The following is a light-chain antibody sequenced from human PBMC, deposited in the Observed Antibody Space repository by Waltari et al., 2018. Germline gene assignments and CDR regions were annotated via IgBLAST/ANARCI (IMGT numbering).Light chain of an antibody. V-gene: IGKV3-20*01. CDR1: PRLTQRY. CDR2: GVS. Sequence: EVVLTQSPATLSLYSGERATVPCRASPRLTQRYLAWYQQKLGRAPRRLIYGVSRKAAGSPNRVSGSGSGADFTLTISRLESEDFAVYYCQQYGSSVLYTFGQGTKLESK. CDR3: QQYGSSVLYT. J-gene: IGKJ2*01.